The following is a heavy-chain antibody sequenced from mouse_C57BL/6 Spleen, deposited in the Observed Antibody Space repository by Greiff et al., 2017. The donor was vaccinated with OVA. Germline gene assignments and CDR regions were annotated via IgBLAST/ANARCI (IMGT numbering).Heavy chain of an antibody. V-gene: IGHV5-17*01. CDR1: GFTFSDYG. J-gene: IGHJ3*01. CDR2: ISSGSSTI. Sequence: EVKLMESGGGLVKPGGSLKLSCAASGFTFSDYGMHWVRQAPEKGLEWVAYISSGSSTIYYADTVKGRFTISRDNAKNTLFLQMTSLRSEDTAMYYCARAPKEAWFAYWGQGTLVTVSA. CDR3: ARAPKEAWFAY.